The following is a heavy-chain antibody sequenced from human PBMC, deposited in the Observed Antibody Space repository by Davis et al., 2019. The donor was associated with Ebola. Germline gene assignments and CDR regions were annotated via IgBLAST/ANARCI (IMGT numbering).Heavy chain of an antibody. J-gene: IGHJ6*02. D-gene: IGHD4-11*01. CDR3: ARGDDYSNLYYYYGMDV. CDR1: GGSISSYY. Sequence: MPSETLSLTCTVSGGSISSYYWSWIRQPPGKGLEWIGYIYYSGSTNYNPSLKSRVTISVDRSKNQFSLKLSSVTAADTAVYYCARGDDYSNLYYYYGMDVWGQGTTVTVSS. V-gene: IGHV4-59*12. CDR2: IYYSGST.